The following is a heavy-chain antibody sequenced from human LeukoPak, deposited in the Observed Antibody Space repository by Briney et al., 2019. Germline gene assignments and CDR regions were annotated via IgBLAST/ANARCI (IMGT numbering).Heavy chain of an antibody. V-gene: IGHV4-38-2*01. CDR2: IYHSGST. Sequence: SETLSLTCAVSGYSISSGYYWGWIRQPPGKGLEWIGSIYHSGSTYYNPSLKSRVTISVDTSKNQFSLKLSPVTAADTAVYYCARLVVDWNYAGYFDYWGQGTLVTVSS. J-gene: IGHJ4*02. D-gene: IGHD1-7*01. CDR1: GYSISSGYY. CDR3: ARLVVDWNYAGYFDY.